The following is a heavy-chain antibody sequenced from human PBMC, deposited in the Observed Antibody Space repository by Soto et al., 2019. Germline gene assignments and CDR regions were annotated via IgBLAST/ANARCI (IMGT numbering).Heavy chain of an antibody. CDR3: ARVIMDV. Sequence: EVQLVEAGGGLVQPGGSLRRSCAASGFTFSSYSMNWVRQAPGKGLEWVSYISSSSSTIYYAESVKGRFTISRDNAKNSLDLQMNSLRDEDTAVYYCARVIMDVWGQGTTVTVSS. V-gene: IGHV3-48*02. CDR1: GFTFSSYS. CDR2: ISSSSSTI. J-gene: IGHJ6*02.